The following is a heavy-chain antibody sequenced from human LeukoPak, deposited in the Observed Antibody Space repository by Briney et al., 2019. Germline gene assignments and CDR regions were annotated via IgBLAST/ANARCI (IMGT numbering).Heavy chain of an antibody. Sequence: AASVKVSCKASGYTFTSYYMHWVRQAPGQGLEWMGIINPSGGSTSYAQKFQGRVTMTRDTSTSTVYMELSSLRSEDTAVYYCASEQLLAVAGTRDAFDIWGQGTMVTVSS. V-gene: IGHV1-46*01. D-gene: IGHD6-19*01. CDR1: GYTFTSYY. CDR2: INPSGGST. CDR3: ASEQLLAVAGTRDAFDI. J-gene: IGHJ3*02.